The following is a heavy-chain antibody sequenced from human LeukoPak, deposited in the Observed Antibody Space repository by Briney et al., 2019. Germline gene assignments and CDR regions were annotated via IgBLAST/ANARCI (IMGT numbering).Heavy chain of an antibody. V-gene: IGHV3-23*01. J-gene: IGHJ4*02. CDR1: GLTFSSYA. Sequence: GGSLRLSCAASGLTFSSYAMSWVRQAPGKGLEWVSGISSGGAGTYYADSVKGRFTVSRDNSKNTLYLQMNSLRAEDTAVYYCTKDRRTTLYGEFDYWGQGALVTVSS. CDR2: ISSGGAGT. D-gene: IGHD3-3*01. CDR3: TKDRRTTLYGEFDY.